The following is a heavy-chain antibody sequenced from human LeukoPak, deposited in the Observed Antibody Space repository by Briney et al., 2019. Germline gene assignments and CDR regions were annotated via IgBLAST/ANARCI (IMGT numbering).Heavy chain of an antibody. Sequence: PGGSLRLSCAASGFTFSSYSMNWVRQAPGKGLEWVSSISSSSYIYYADSVKGRSTISRDNAKNSLYLQMNSLRAEDTAVYYCARDLITTFGVVTKNYYYYGMDVWGQGTTVTVSS. J-gene: IGHJ6*02. CDR2: ISSSSYI. D-gene: IGHD3-3*01. CDR3: ARDLITTFGVVTKNYYYYGMDV. V-gene: IGHV3-21*01. CDR1: GFTFSSYS.